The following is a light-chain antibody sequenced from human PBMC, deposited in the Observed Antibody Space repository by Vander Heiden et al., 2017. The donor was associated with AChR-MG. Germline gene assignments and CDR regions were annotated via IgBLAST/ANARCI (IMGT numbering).Light chain of an antibody. CDR1: QSISSW. V-gene: IGKV1-5*03. CDR2: KAS. J-gene: IGKJ1*01. Sequence: DIQLTQSPSTLSASVGDRVTITCRASQSISSWMAWYHQKPGKAPKLLIYKASSLESGVPSRFSGSGSGTEFTLTISSLQPDDFATYYCLQYSTSSRTFGQGTKVEIK. CDR3: LQYSTSSRT.